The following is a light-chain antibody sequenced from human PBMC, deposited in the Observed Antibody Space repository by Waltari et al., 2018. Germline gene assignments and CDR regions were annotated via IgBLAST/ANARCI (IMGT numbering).Light chain of an antibody. CDR3: QQYYSTLS. J-gene: IGKJ1*01. CDR1: QSVLYSSNNKNY. CDR2: WAS. V-gene: IGKV4-1*01. Sequence: DIVMTQSPDSLSVSLGERANINCKASQSVLYSSNNKNYLAWYQKKPGQPPKLLIYWASTRESGVPDRFSGSGSGTDFTLTISSLQAEDVAVYYCQQYYSTLSFGQGTKVEIK.